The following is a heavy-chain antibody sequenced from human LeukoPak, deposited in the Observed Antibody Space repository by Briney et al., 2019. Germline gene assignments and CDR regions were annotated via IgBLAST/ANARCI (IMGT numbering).Heavy chain of an antibody. CDR1: GFTFSSFE. CDR3: ARGAENYYYGMDV. V-gene: IGHV3-48*03. Sequence: VGSLRLSCAASGFTFSSFEMNWVRQAPGKGLEWVSYITSSGSTIHYADSVKGRFTISRDNAKNSLYLQMNSLRAEDTGVYYCARGAENYYYGMDVWGQGSTLTVSS. CDR2: ITSSGSTI. J-gene: IGHJ6*02.